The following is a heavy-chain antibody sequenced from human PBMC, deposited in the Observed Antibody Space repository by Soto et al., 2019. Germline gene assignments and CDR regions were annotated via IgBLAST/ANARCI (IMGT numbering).Heavy chain of an antibody. CDR2: IYYSGST. CDR1: GGSISSGGYY. V-gene: IGHV4-31*03. Sequence: SETLSLTCTVSGGSISSGGYYWSWIRQHPGKGLEWIGYIYYSGSTYYNPSLKSRVTISVDTSKNQFSPKLSSVTAADTAVYYCARSCGVAAAGPFDYWGQGTLVTVSS. CDR3: ARSCGVAAAGPFDY. D-gene: IGHD6-13*01. J-gene: IGHJ4*02.